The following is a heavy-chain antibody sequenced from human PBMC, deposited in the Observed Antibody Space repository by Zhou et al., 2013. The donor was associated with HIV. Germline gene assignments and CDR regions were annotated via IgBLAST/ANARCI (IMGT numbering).Heavy chain of an antibody. Sequence: QVHLVQSGAEVSKPGSSVKVSCRASGGTFSTYGISWVRQAPGQGLEWMGRLIPEIGIKNSAQKFQDRVTITADKSTATVYMELRSLRSEDTAVYFCAREPTGEYWYFDLWGHGTLVTVSS. J-gene: IGHJ2*01. CDR2: LIPEIGIK. V-gene: IGHV1-69*04. D-gene: IGHD7-27*01. CDR3: AREPTGEYWYFDL. CDR1: GGTFSTYG.